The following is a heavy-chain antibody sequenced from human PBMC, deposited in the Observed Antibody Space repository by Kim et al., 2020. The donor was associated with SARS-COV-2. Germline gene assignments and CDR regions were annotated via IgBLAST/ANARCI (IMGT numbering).Heavy chain of an antibody. Sequence: GESLKISCKSSGYTFATYWIAWVRQMPGKGLEWMGIIYGGNFNTRYSPSFQGQVTISADTSITTAFLQLSSLKASDSAMYYCARQDDGSAYSDYWGQGTLVTVSS. J-gene: IGHJ4*02. CDR3: ARQDDGSAYSDY. CDR2: IYGGNFNT. D-gene: IGHD3-22*01. V-gene: IGHV5-51*01. CDR1: GYTFATYW.